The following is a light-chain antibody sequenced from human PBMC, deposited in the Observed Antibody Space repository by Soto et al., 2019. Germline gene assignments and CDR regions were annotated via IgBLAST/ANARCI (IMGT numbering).Light chain of an antibody. CDR2: EVS. V-gene: IGLV2-14*01. CDR3: SLYTISRV. J-gene: IGLJ3*02. Sequence: QSALTQPASVSGSPGQSITISCTGTSSDVGGYNYVSWYQQHPGKAPKFMIYEVSNRPSGVSNRFSGSKSGNTASLTISGLQAEDEADYYCSLYTISRVFGGGTKLTVL. CDR1: SSDVGGYNY.